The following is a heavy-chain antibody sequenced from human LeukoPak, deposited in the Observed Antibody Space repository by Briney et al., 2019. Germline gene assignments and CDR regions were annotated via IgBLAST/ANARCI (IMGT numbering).Heavy chain of an antibody. CDR1: GGSISSGDYY. CDR3: ARDYDSSGYWNY. V-gene: IGHV4-30-4*01. D-gene: IGHD3-22*01. J-gene: IGHJ4*02. Sequence: SETLSLTCAVSGGSISSGDYYWSWIRQPPGKGLEWIGYIYYSGSTYYNPSLKSRVTISVDTSKNQFSLKLSSVTAADTAVYYCARDYDSSGYWNYWGQGTLVTVSS. CDR2: IYYSGST.